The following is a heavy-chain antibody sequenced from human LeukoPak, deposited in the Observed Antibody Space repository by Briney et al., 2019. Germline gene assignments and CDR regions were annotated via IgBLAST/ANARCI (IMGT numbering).Heavy chain of an antibody. V-gene: IGHV3-53*01. J-gene: IGHJ4*02. CDR2: IYSDNT. CDR3: TTDISGYFDY. Sequence: GGSLRLSCTVSGFTVSSNSMSWVRQAPGKGLEWVSFIYSDNTHYSDSVRGRFTISRDDSKNTLYLQMNSLKTEDTAVYYCTTDISGYFDYWGQGTLVTVSS. CDR1: GFTVSSNS. D-gene: IGHD3-3*02.